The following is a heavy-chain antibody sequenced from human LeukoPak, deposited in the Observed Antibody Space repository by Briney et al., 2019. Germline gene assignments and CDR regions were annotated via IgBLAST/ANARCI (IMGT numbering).Heavy chain of an antibody. Sequence: GGSLRLSCAASGFTFSDYYMSWIRQAPGKGLEWVSYISSSGSTIYYADSVKGRFTISRDNAKNSLYLQMNSLIAEDTAVYYCARETGLSGSYYDYFDYWGQGTLVTVSS. V-gene: IGHV3-11*04. J-gene: IGHJ4*02. CDR1: GFTFSDYY. CDR2: ISSSGSTI. CDR3: ARETGLSGSYYDYFDY. D-gene: IGHD1-26*01.